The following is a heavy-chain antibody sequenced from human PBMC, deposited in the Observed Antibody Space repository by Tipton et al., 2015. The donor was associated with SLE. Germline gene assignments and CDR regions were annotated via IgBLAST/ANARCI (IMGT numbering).Heavy chain of an antibody. V-gene: IGHV4-34*01. J-gene: IGHJ4*02. CDR2: TSHSGRS. Sequence: LRLSCAVYGGSLSVYFWTWIRQPPGKGLEWIGQTSHSGRSIYNPSLRSRVTISVDTSKMQFSLRLNSVTAADTAVYYCASGKLSYGGGDNWGQGTLVTVSS. CDR1: GGSLSVYF. CDR3: ASGKLSYGGGDN. D-gene: IGHD4-23*01.